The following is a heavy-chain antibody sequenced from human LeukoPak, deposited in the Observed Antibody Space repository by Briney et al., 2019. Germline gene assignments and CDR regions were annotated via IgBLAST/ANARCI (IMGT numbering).Heavy chain of an antibody. D-gene: IGHD3/OR15-3a*01. J-gene: IGHJ4*02. V-gene: IGHV4-39*07. Sequence: SETLSLTCTVSGGSINSSDYYWGWIRQPPGKGLEWIGSTYYSGTTSYNPSLKSRVTISVDTSKNRFSLKLSSVTAADTAVYYCARDPDFWTGYYYFDYWGQGSLVTVSS. CDR2: TYYSGTT. CDR1: GGSINSSDYY. CDR3: ARDPDFWTGYYYFDY.